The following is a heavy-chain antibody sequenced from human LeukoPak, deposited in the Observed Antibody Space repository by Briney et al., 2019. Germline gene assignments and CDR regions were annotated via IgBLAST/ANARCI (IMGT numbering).Heavy chain of an antibody. V-gene: IGHV3-23*01. CDR2: GSGGTT. J-gene: IGHJ6*02. D-gene: IGHD2-15*01. CDR3: ATSAGWYNYFVMAV. Sequence: GSGGTTHYPESVKGRFTISRDNSKSTLYLQMNSLRAEDTALYYCATSAGWYNYFVMAVWGQGTTVTVSS.